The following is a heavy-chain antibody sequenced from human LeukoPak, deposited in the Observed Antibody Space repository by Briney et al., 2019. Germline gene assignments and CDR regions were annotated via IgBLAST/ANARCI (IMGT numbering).Heavy chain of an antibody. CDR2: IYYSGST. J-gene: IGHJ3*02. V-gene: IGHV4-59*01. CDR1: GGSISSYY. CDR3: ARDGSAWGGAFDI. Sequence: TSETLSLTCTASGGSISSYYWNWIRQPPGKGLEWIGYIYYSGSTNYNPSLKSRVTISVDTSKNQFSLRLSSVTAADTAVYYCARDGSAWGGAFDIWGQGTMVTVSS. D-gene: IGHD7-27*01.